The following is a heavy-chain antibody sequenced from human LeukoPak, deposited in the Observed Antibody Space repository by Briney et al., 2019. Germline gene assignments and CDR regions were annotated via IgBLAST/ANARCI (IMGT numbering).Heavy chain of an antibody. CDR2: ISGSGGST. D-gene: IGHD3-9*01. CDR1: GFTFSDYY. V-gene: IGHV3-23*01. J-gene: IGHJ5*02. Sequence: QPGGSLRLSCAASGFTFSDYYMSWIRQAPGKGLEWVSAISGSGGSTYYADSVKGRFTISRDNSKNTLYLQMNSLRAEDTAVYYCAKDGYFVPNWFDPWGQGTLVTVSS. CDR3: AKDGYFVPNWFDP.